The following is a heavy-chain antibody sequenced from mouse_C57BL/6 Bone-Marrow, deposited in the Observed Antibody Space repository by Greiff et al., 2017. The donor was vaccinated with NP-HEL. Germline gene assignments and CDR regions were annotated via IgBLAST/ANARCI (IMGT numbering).Heavy chain of an antibody. Sequence: VQLVESGAELARPGASVKLSCKASGYTFTSYGISWVKQRTGQGLEWIGEIYPRSGNTYYNEKFKGKATLTADKSSSTAYMELRSLTSEDSAVYFCARSRGTGFAYWGQGTLVTVSA. D-gene: IGHD3-1*01. CDR1: GYTFTSYG. V-gene: IGHV1-81*01. CDR2: IYPRSGNT. J-gene: IGHJ3*01. CDR3: ARSRGTGFAY.